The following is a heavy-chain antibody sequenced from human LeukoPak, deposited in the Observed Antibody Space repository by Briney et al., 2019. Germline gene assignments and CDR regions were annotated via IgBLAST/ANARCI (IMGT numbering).Heavy chain of an antibody. Sequence: SETLSLTCTVSGGSISSGDYYWSWIRQPPGKGLEWIGYIYYSGSTYYNPSLKSRVTISVDTSKNQFSLKLSSVTAADTAVYYCARTRITSADDAFDIWGQGTMVTVSS. CDR1: GGSISSGDYY. CDR3: ARTRITSADDAFDI. D-gene: IGHD3-3*01. CDR2: IYYSGST. V-gene: IGHV4-30-4*08. J-gene: IGHJ3*02.